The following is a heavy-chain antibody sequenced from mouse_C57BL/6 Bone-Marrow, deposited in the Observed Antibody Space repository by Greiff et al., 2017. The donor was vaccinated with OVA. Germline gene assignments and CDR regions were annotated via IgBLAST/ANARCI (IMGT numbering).Heavy chain of an antibody. D-gene: IGHD1-1*01. CDR2: IYPGDGDT. CDR3: ARSEYYGRTRWYFDV. J-gene: IGHJ1*03. Sequence: QVQLQQSGPELVKPGASVKISCKASGYAFSSSWMNWVKQRPGKGLEWIGRIYPGDGDTNYNGKFKGKATLTADKSSSTAYMQLSSLTSEDSAVYFCARSEYYGRTRWYFDVWGTGTTVTVSS. V-gene: IGHV1-82*01. CDR1: GYAFSSSW.